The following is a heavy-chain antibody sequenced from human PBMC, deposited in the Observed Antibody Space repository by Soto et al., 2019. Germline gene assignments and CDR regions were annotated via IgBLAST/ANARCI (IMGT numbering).Heavy chain of an antibody. CDR3: TISYGSCCDY. V-gene: IGHV4-59*08. J-gene: IGHJ4*02. D-gene: IGHD5-18*01. CDR1: GVSISRYY. CDR2: IYSSGTT. Sequence: QVQMQESCPGLVKPSETLSLTCTVSGVSISRYYWSWIRQPPGNGLEWMGYIYSSGTTNYNPTVKRRFTIALDTSEKRFSSKLRSVTYADKALYYCTISYGSCCDYCAEETLMTVS.